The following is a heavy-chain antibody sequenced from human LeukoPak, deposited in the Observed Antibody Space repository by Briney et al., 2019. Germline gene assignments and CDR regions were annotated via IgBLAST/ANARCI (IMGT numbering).Heavy chain of an antibody. CDR2: IYYSGST. CDR3: ARDYCTTTRCYPNYFDY. J-gene: IGHJ4*02. D-gene: IGHD2-2*01. CDR1: GASVSSSNYY. V-gene: IGHV4-61*01. Sequence: PSETLSLTCTVSGASVSSSNYYWSWIRQPPGKGLEWIGYIYYSGSTNYNPSLKSRVTISVDTSKNQFSLKLSPVTAADTAVYYCARDYCTTTRCYPNYFDYWGQGTLVTVSS.